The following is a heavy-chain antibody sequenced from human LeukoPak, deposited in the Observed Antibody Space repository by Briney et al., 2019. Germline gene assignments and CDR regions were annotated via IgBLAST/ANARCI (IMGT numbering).Heavy chain of an antibody. CDR2: IWYDGSNK. Sequence: GGSLRLSCAASGFTFSSYGMHWVRQAPGKGLEWVAVIWYDGSNKYYADSVKGRFTISRDNSKNTLYLQMNSLRAEDTAVYYCARDLFDVDPYCTNGVCYEPTNGYWGQGTLVTVSS. CDR1: GFTFSSYG. CDR3: ARDLFDVDPYCTNGVCYEPTNGY. V-gene: IGHV3-33*08. J-gene: IGHJ4*02. D-gene: IGHD2-8*01.